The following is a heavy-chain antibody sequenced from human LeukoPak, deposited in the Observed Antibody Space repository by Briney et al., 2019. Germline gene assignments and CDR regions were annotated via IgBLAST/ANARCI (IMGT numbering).Heavy chain of an antibody. Sequence: GESLKISCKGSGYSFTSYWIGWVRQMPGKGLEWMGIIYPGDSDTRYSPSFQGQVTISADKSISTAYLQWSSLKAPDTAMYYCARQPGPYYYGSGSYGARYYYGMDVWGQGTTVTVSS. CDR1: GYSFTSYW. D-gene: IGHD3-10*01. CDR3: ARQPGPYYYGSGSYGARYYYGMDV. CDR2: IYPGDSDT. J-gene: IGHJ6*02. V-gene: IGHV5-51*01.